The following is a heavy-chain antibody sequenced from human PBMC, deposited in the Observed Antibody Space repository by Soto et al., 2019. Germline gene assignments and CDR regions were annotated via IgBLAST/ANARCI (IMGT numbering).Heavy chain of an antibody. Sequence: EVQLLESGGGLVQPGGSLRLSCAASGFNFNSHDMTWVRQAPGKGLEWVSTISANVISTYYADSVKGRFTISRDNSKNTLYLQMSSLRVEATAVYHCARVDTPTVRVGMDVWVQGTTGTVSS. D-gene: IGHD2-15*01. J-gene: IGHJ6*02. V-gene: IGHV3-23*01. CDR2: ISANVIST. CDR3: ARVDTPTVRVGMDV. CDR1: GFNFNSHD.